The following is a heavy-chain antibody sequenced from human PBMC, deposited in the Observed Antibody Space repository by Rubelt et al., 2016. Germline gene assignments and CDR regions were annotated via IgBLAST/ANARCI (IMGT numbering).Heavy chain of an antibody. J-gene: IGHJ4*02. D-gene: IGHD3-3*01. V-gene: IGHV4-59*08. CDR3: ARHRDNIAPRLNY. CDR1: GGSISTYY. Sequence: QVQLQESGPGLVKPSETLSLTCTVSGGSISTYYWSWIRQPPGKGLEWIGNIYYSGSTKYNPSLKSRVTISVDTSNDQFSRKLSSVTAADTAVYYCARHRDNIAPRLNYWGQGTLVTVSS. CDR2: IYYSGST.